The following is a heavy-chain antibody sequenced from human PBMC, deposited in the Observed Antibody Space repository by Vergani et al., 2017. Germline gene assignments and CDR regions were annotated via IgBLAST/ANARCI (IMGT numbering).Heavy chain of an antibody. J-gene: IGHJ4*02. CDR3: ARDFGSSNPFDY. V-gene: IGHV3-21*01. CDR2: ISSSSSYI. D-gene: IGHD6-13*01. Sequence: EVQLVESGGGLVKPGGSLRLSCAASGFTFSSYSTNWVRQAPGKGLEWVSSISSSSSYIYYADSVKGRFTISRDNAKNSLYLQMNSLRAEDTAVYYCARDFGSSNPFDYWGQGTLVTVSS. CDR1: GFTFSSYS.